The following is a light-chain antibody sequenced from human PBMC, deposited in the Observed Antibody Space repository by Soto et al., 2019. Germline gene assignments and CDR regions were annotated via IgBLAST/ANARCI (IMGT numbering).Light chain of an antibody. V-gene: IGLV1-44*01. Sequence: QSVLTQPPSASGTPGQRVTISCSGSSSNIGSNTVNWYQQLPGTAPKLLIYSNNQRPSGVPARFSGFNTGTSASLAISGLQSEDEADYYCAAWYDSLNGYVFGTGTKLTVL. CDR3: AAWYDSLNGYV. CDR1: SSNIGSNT. J-gene: IGLJ1*01. CDR2: SNN.